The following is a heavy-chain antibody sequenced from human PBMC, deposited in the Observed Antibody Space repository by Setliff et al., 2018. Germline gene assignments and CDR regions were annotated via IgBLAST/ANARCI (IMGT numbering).Heavy chain of an antibody. CDR1: GFTFSSLW. CDR3: ARDGHNVYYFDY. CDR2: ISSSGSST. J-gene: IGHJ4*02. Sequence: GGSLRLSCAASGFTFSSLWMSWVRQAPGKGLEWVSGISSSGSSTYYAVSVKGQFTVSRDNAKNTLYLQMNSLRAEDTAVYYCARDGHNVYYFDYWGLGTLVTVSS. V-gene: IGHV3-23*01. D-gene: IGHD1-1*01.